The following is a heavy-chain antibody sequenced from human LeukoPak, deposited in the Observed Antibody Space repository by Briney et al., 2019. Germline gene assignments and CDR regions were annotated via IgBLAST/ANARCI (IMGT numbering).Heavy chain of an antibody. Sequence: GGSLRPSCAASGFTFSSYAMHWVRQAPGKGLEWVAVISYDGSNKYYADSVKGRFTISRDNSKNTLYLQMNSLRAEDTAVYYCARARGRYSGSNFDYWGQGTLVTVSS. V-gene: IGHV3-30-3*01. CDR2: ISYDGSNK. CDR3: ARARGRYSGSNFDY. J-gene: IGHJ4*02. CDR1: GFTFSSYA. D-gene: IGHD1-26*01.